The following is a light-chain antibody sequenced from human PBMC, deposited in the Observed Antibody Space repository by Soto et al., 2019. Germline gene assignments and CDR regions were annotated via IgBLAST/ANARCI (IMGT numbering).Light chain of an antibody. CDR3: AAWDDSLSGPLV. J-gene: IGLJ1*01. V-gene: IGLV1-47*01. CDR2: RNN. Sequence: QSVLTQPPSASGTPGQRVTISCSGSTSNIGSNCVYWYQQLPGTAPKLLIYRNNQRPSGVPDRLSGSKSGTSASLAISGLRSEDEADCCCAAWDDSLSGPLVFGTGTKVTVL. CDR1: TSNIGSNC.